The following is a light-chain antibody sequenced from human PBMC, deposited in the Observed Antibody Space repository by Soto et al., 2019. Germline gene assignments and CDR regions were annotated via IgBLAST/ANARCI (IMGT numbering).Light chain of an antibody. V-gene: IGKV1-5*01. J-gene: IGKJ2*01. CDR2: DVS. CDR1: SSKW. Sequence: DIQMTQSPSTLAASVGDTVTMTGRSSSKWLAWYQKKPGKAPKLLIYDVSNLERGVPPRFSGSTSGAESTLTITVLQPDDLGTYYCQHTTDFTFGQGTKVEIK. CDR3: QHTTDFT.